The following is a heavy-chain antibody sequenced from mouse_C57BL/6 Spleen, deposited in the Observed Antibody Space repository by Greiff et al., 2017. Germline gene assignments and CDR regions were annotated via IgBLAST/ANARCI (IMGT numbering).Heavy chain of an antibody. V-gene: IGHV1-39*01. J-gene: IGHJ3*01. CDR3: ARKGGMGCAY. CDR1: GYSFTDYN. CDR2: INPNNGTT. Sequence: VQLKQPGPELVKPGASVKISCKASGYSFTDYNMNWVKQSNGKSLEWIGVINPNNGTTSYNQTFKGKATLTVDQSSSTAYLQLNSLTSADSAVYYCARKGGMGCAYWGQGTLVTGSA.